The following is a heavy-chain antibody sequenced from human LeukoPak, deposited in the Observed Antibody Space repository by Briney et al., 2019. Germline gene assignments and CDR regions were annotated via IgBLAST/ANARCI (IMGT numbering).Heavy chain of an antibody. Sequence: GGSLRLSCATSGFTFSSYSMNWVRQAPGKGLEWLSYISISNTIYYADSVRGRFTISRDNAKNSLYLQMNSLRAEDTAVYYCARGLSGIAAAGKLFDYWGQGTLVTVSS. CDR3: ARGLSGIAAAGKLFDY. CDR2: ISISNTI. V-gene: IGHV3-48*01. CDR1: GFTFSSYS. D-gene: IGHD6-13*01. J-gene: IGHJ4*02.